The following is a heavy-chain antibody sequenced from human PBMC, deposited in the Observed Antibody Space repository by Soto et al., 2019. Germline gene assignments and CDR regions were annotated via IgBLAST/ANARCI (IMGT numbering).Heavy chain of an antibody. CDR3: AATSFYYYDSTDYYYYGMDV. D-gene: IGHD3-22*01. Sequence: VASVKVSCKASGFTFTSSAVQWVRQARGQRLERIGWIVVGSGNTNYAQKFQESVTITRDMSTSTAYMELSSLRSEDTAVYYCAATSFYYYDSTDYYYYGMDVWGQGTTVTVSS. V-gene: IGHV1-58*01. CDR2: IVVGSGNT. J-gene: IGHJ6*02. CDR1: GFTFTSSA.